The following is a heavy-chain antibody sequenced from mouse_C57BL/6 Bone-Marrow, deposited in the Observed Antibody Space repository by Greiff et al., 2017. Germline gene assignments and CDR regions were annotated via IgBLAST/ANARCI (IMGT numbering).Heavy chain of an antibody. Sequence: DVQLQESGTVLARPGASVKMSCKTSGYTFTSYWMHWVKQRPGQGLEWIGASYPGNSDTSYNQKFKGKAKLTAVTSASTAYMELSSLTNEDSAVSDCTRYEATVVDDWGQGTTLTVSS. J-gene: IGHJ2*01. D-gene: IGHD1-1*01. CDR1: GYTFTSYW. V-gene: IGHV1-5*01. CDR2: SYPGNSDT. CDR3: TRYEATVVDD.